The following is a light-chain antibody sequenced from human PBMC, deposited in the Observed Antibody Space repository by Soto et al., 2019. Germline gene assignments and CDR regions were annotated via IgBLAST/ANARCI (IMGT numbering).Light chain of an antibody. CDR3: SSYTSSSTLV. CDR2: DVS. CDR1: SSDVGGYNY. J-gene: IGLJ1*01. V-gene: IGLV2-14*01. Sequence: QCALTQPASVSGSPGRSITISCTGTSSDVGGYNYGSWYQQHPGKAPKLMIYDVSNRPSGVSNRFSGSKSGNTASLTISGLQAEDEADYYCSSYTSSSTLVFGTGTKVTVL.